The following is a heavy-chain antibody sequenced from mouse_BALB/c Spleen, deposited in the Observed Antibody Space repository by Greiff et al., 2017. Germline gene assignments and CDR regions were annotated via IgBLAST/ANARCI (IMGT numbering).Heavy chain of an antibody. V-gene: IGHV14-4*02. CDR1: GFNIKDYY. Sequence: VQLQQSGAELVRPGASVKLSCTASGFNIKDYYMHWVKQRPEQGLEWIGWIDPENGDTEYAPKFQGKATMTADTSSNTAYLQLSSLTSEDTAVYYCNALYGSSYGWFAYWGQGTLVTVSA. D-gene: IGHD1-1*01. J-gene: IGHJ3*01. CDR3: NALYGSSYGWFAY. CDR2: IDPENGDT.